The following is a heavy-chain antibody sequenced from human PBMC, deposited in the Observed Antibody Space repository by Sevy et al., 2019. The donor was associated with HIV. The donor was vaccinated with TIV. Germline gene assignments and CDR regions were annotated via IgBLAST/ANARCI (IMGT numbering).Heavy chain of an antibody. CDR1: GFSVSSNY. CDR2: IHSGGKI. CDR3: AREDIVLGEDRYYGIDV. Sequence: GGSLRLSCAASGFSVSSNYMSWVRQAPGKGPEWVSVIHSGGKISYADSVQGRFTIFRDNSKNTLYLQMNSLRAEDTAVYYGAREDIVLGEDRYYGIDVWGQGTTVTVSS. D-gene: IGHD2-15*01. J-gene: IGHJ6*02. V-gene: IGHV3-53*01.